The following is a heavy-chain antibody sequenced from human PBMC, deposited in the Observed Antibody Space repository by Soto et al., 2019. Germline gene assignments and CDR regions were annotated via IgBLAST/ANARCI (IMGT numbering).Heavy chain of an antibody. V-gene: IGHV4-38-2*01. J-gene: IGHJ4*02. CDR3: ARVRPHSSRSPTTYYFDY. D-gene: IGHD1-1*01. CDR2: IYHSGST. CDR1: GYSISSGYY. Sequence: PSETLSLTCAVSGYSISSGYYWGWIRQPPGKGLEWIGSIYHSGSTYYNPSLKSRVTISVDTSKNQFSLKLSSVTAADTAVYYCARVRPHSSRSPTTYYFDYRGQGTLVTVSS.